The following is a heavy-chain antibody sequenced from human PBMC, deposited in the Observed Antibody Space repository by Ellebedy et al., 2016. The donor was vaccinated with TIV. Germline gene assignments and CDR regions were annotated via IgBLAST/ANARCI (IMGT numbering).Heavy chain of an antibody. V-gene: IGHV4-39*01. CDR1: GGSISSYY. Sequence: MPSETLSLTCTVPGGSISSYYWGWIRQPPGKGLEWIGTIYYGGSTYYNPSLKSPVTISVDTSKNQFSLKLSSVTAADTAMFYCARYRVSTDYDIFDYWGQGTLVTVSS. D-gene: IGHD3-9*01. CDR3: ARYRVSTDYDIFDY. J-gene: IGHJ4*02. CDR2: IYYGGST.